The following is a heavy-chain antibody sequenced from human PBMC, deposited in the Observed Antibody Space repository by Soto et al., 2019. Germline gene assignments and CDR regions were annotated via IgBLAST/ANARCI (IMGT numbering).Heavy chain of an antibody. CDR1: GGTFSSYS. CDR2: IFPIFGTA. D-gene: IGHD3-16*01. J-gene: IGHJ4*02. Sequence: QVQLVQSGAEVKKPGSSVKVSCKASGGTFSSYSINWVRQAPGQGLECMGEIFPIFGTANYAQKFQGRVTITADESPSTAYVELRTLRSEYTAVYYCARDVGTHSGGIDYWGQGTLVTVSS. CDR3: ARDVGTHSGGIDY. V-gene: IGHV1-69*01.